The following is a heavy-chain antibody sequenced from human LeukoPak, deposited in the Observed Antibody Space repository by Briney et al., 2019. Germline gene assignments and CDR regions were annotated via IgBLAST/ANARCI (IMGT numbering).Heavy chain of an antibody. Sequence: GGSLRLSCAASGFTFSTYSMHWVRQAPGKGLEWVSSIRSGSTYINYADSVKGRFTISRDDAKNSLYLQMSSLRAEDTAVYYCARDGIFDYWGQGTLVTVSS. V-gene: IGHV3-21*01. J-gene: IGHJ4*02. CDR1: GFTFSTYS. CDR3: ARDGIFDY. CDR2: IRSGSTYI.